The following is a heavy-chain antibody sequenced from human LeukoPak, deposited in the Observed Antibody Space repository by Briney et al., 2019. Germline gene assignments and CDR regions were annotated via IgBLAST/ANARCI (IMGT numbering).Heavy chain of an antibody. J-gene: IGHJ3*02. CDR3: GSFYYDSSCYYSAFDN. D-gene: IGHD3-22*01. CDR2: RNPNSGNT. Sequence: ASVKVSCKASGYTFTSYDINWVRQAPGQGLEWMGWRNPNSGNTGYAQKFQGRVTMTRNTSISTAYMELSSLRSEDTAVYYCGSFYYDSSCYYSAFDNWGQGTMVTVSS. V-gene: IGHV1-8*01. CDR1: GYTFTSYD.